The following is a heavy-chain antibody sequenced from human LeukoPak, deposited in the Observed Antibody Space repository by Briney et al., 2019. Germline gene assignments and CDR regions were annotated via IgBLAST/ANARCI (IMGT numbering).Heavy chain of an antibody. Sequence: PSETLSLTCTVSGGSISSTCYYWVWVRPPPGKERAWIVSNYYMGSTFYLPSHKRRVTISVDTSKNQLSLRLSSVTAADTAVYYCARTRSAAAALYYYYYMDVWGKGTTITVSS. J-gene: IGHJ6*03. V-gene: IGHV4-39*01. D-gene: IGHD6-13*01. CDR1: GGSISSTCYY. CDR3: ARTRSAAAALYYYYYMDV. CDR2: NYYMGST.